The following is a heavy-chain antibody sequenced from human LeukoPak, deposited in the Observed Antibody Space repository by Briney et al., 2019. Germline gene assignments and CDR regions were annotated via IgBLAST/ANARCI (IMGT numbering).Heavy chain of an antibody. CDR1: GDSISSNTYY. J-gene: IGHJ4*02. Sequence: SETLSLTCTVSGDSISSNTYYWGWIRQPPGKGLEWIGSIYYSGTTYYNPSLESRVTVSVDTSKNHFSLKLSSVTAADTAVYYCARHTGGWSPFDYWGQGTLVTVSS. CDR2: IYYSGTT. CDR3: ARHTGGWSPFDY. V-gene: IGHV4-39*01. D-gene: IGHD6-19*01.